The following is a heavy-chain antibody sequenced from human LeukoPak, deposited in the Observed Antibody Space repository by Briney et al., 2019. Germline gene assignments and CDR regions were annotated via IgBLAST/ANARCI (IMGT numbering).Heavy chain of an antibody. V-gene: IGHV3-48*02. CDR2: ISNSGSDI. D-gene: IGHD4-23*01. Sequence: GGSLRLSCAASGFTFSSFSMNWVRQAPGKGLEWISYISNSGSDISYADSVKGRFTISRANAKNSLYLQMNSLRDEDTAVYYCARDLTLYGGHGGHWGQGTLVTVSS. CDR1: GFTFSSFS. CDR3: ARDLTLYGGHGGH. J-gene: IGHJ4*02.